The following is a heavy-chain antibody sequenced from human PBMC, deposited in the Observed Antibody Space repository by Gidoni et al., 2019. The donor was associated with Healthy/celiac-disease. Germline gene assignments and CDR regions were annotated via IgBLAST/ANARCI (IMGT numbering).Heavy chain of an antibody. CDR3: AKDPWGRLQYIPGWFDP. D-gene: IGHD4-4*01. J-gene: IGHJ5*02. CDR1: GFTFSSHG. V-gene: IGHV3-30*18. Sequence: QVQLVESGGGVVQPGRSLRLSCAASGFTFSSHGMHWVRQAPGKGLEWVAVRADDGSNKYYADSVKGRFTISRDNSKNTLYLQMNSLRAEDTAVYYCAKDPWGRLQYIPGWFDPWGQGTLVTVSS. CDR2: RADDGSNK.